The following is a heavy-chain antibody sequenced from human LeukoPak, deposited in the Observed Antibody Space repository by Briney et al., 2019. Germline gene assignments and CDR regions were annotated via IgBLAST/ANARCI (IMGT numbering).Heavy chain of an antibody. Sequence: ASVKVSCKASGYTFTGYYLHWVRQAPGQGLEWMGWINPNSGGTKFAQSFQGRVTMTRDTSISTAYMELTSLISDDTAVYYCARVAYSSLTNRCDPWGQGTLVTVSS. V-gene: IGHV1-2*02. CDR3: ARVAYSSLTNRCDP. D-gene: IGHD6-13*01. CDR1: GYTFTGYY. J-gene: IGHJ5*02. CDR2: INPNSGGT.